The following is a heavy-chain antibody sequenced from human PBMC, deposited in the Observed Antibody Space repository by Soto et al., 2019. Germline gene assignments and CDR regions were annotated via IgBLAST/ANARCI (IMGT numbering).Heavy chain of an antibody. CDR2: IYYSGST. CDR3: ARGEEIYCRGGSCYWNYGMDV. J-gene: IGHJ6*02. D-gene: IGHD2-15*01. CDR1: GGSVSSGSYY. Sequence: PSETLSLTCTVSGGSVSSGSYYWSWIRQPPGKGLEWIGYIYYSGSTNYNPSLKSRVTISVDTSKNQFSLKLSSVTAADTAVYYCARGEEIYCRGGSCYWNYGMDVWGQGTTVTVSS. V-gene: IGHV4-61*01.